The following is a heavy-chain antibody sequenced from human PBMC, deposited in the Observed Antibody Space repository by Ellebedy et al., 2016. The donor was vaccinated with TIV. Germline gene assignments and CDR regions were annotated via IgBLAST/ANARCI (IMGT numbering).Heavy chain of an antibody. V-gene: IGHV1-18*01. Sequence: ASVKVSCXASGYTFINYDITWVRQVPGQGLEWMGGISAYSGDTNYAQKFQGRVTITADKSASTAYMDLRSLRSEDTAVYYCARGSLDDLWIGLDAFDVWGQGTMVTVSA. J-gene: IGHJ3*01. CDR2: ISAYSGDT. CDR3: ARGSLDDLWIGLDAFDV. CDR1: GYTFINYD. D-gene: IGHD3-3*01.